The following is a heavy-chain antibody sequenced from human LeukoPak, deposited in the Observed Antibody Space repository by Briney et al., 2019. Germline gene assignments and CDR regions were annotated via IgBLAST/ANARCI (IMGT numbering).Heavy chain of an antibody. CDR2: ISSDGRDT. D-gene: IGHD5-12*01. CDR3: AKDLGVVATMNFDY. Sequence: GRSLRLSCAASGFTFTNYAMHWVRQAPGKGLEWVALISSDGRDTYYADSVKGRFTISRDNSKNTLYLQMNSLRAEDTAVYYCAKDLGVVATMNFDYWGQGTLVTVSS. J-gene: IGHJ4*02. V-gene: IGHV3-30*04. CDR1: GFTFTNYA.